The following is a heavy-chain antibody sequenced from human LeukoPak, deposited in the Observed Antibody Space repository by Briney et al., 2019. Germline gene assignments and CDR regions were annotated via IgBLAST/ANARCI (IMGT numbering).Heavy chain of an antibody. CDR3: AKDNGRASVGATPDY. J-gene: IGHJ4*02. CDR1: GFSFSSYA. CDR2: ISGSGGST. Sequence: PGGSLRLSCAASGFSFSSYAMTWVRQAPGQGLEWVSGISGSGGSTYYADSVKGRCTISRDNSKNTVYLQMNSLRAEDTAVYYCAKDNGRASVGATPDYWGQGTLVTVSS. D-gene: IGHD1-26*01. V-gene: IGHV3-23*01.